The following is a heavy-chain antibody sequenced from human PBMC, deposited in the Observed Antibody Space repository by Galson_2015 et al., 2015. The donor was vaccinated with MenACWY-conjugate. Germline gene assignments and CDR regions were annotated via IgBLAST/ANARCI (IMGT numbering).Heavy chain of an antibody. CDR1: EFIFSSYW. D-gene: IGHD1-1*01. Sequence: SLRLSCAASEFIFSSYWMSWVRQAPGKGLEWVANIDQYGSDKNYVDSVKGRFTISRDNAKKSLYLQMNSLRAEDTAVYYCARNDYYYTDVWGQGTPVTVSS. CDR2: IDQYGSDK. V-gene: IGHV3-7*03. J-gene: IGHJ6*03. CDR3: ARNDYYYTDV.